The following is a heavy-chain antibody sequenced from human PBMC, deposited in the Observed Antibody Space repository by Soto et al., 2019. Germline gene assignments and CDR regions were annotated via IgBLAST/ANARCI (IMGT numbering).Heavy chain of an antibody. CDR3: VQSRCGGDCLTFYSSHAYYGLAV. J-gene: IGHJ6*02. CDR2: VYWDDDK. D-gene: IGHD2-21*02. Sequence: LECSFRGLSYNKKKEGVGWIRQPPGKALEWLALVYWDDDKRYNPSLRSRLTITKDTSKKQVVLTMTNMAPVDTATYYCVQSRCGGDCLTFYSSHAYYGLAVWGQGTTVTVSS. V-gene: IGHV2-5*02. CDR1: GLSYNKKKEG.